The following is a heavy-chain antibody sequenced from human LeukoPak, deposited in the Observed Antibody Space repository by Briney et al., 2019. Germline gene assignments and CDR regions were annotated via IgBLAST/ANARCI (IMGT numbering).Heavy chain of an antibody. D-gene: IGHD3-10*01. CDR2: IKQDGSEK. V-gene: IGHV3-7*01. J-gene: IGHJ5*02. CDR3: ARERGSGSYHPFDP. CDR1: GFTFSDYY. Sequence: GGSLRLSCAASGFTFSDYYMSWIRQAPGKGLEWVANIKQDGSEKNYVDSVKGRFTISRDNAKNSLYLQMNSLRADDTAVYYCARERGSGSYHPFDPWGQGTLATVSS.